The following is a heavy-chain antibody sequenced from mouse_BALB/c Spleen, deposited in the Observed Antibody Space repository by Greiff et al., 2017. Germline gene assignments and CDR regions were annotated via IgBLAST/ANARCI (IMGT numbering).Heavy chain of an antibody. J-gene: IGHJ4*01. CDR2: ISSGGGNT. CDR3: ARGYYGETMDY. V-gene: IGHV5-9*03. CDR1: GFTFSSYT. Sequence: EVQGVESGGGLVKPGGSLKLSCAASGFTFSSYTMSWVRQTPEKRLEWVATISSGGGNTYYPDSVKGRFTISRDNAKNNLYLQMSSLRSEDTALYYCARGYYGETMDYWGQGTSVTVSS. D-gene: IGHD2-13*01.